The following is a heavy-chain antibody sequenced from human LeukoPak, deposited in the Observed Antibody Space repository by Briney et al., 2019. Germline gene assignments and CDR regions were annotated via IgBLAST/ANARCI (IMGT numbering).Heavy chain of an antibody. V-gene: IGHV3-53*01. D-gene: IGHD3-10*01. Sequence: GGSLRLSCAASGFTVSSNYMSWVRQAPGKGLEWVSVIYSGGSTYYADSVKGRFTISRDNSKNTLYLQMNSLRAEDTAVYYCASSPPSLLWFVTWGQGTLVTVSS. CDR3: ASSPPSLLWFVT. CDR1: GFTVSSNY. J-gene: IGHJ5*02. CDR2: IYSGGST.